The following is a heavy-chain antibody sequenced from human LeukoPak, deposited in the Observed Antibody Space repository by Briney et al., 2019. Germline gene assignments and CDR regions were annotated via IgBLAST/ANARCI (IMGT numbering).Heavy chain of an antibody. J-gene: IGHJ4*02. Sequence: PGGSLRLSCSASGFTFSDYAMHWVRQAPGKGLDYASAISGNGGSTYYADSVKGRFTISRDNSKDTLYLQMSNLRAEDAAVYYCVKLAEGGCWGQGTLVTVSS. V-gene: IGHV3-64D*09. D-gene: IGHD2-15*01. CDR2: ISGNGGST. CDR1: GFTFSDYA. CDR3: VKLAEGGC.